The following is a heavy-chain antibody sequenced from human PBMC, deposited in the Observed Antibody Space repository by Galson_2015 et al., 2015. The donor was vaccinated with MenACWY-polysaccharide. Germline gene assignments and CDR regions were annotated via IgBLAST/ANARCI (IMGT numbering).Heavy chain of an antibody. V-gene: IGHV3-74*01. D-gene: IGHD2-2*02. J-gene: IGHJ4*02. CDR3: ARAGDCSSTSCYTDY. Sequence: SLRLSCAASGFTFSSYWMHWVRQAPGKGLVWVSRIKSDGNSTSYADSVRGRFTISRDNAKNTLYLQMNSLRAEDTAIYYCARAGDCSSTSCYTDYWSQGTLVTVSS. CDR1: GFTFSSYW. CDR2: IKSDGNST.